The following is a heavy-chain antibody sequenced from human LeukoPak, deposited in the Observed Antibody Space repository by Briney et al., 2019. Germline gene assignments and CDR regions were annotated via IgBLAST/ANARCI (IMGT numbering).Heavy chain of an antibody. V-gene: IGHV3-23*01. D-gene: IGHD3-10*01. CDR1: GFTFSSSG. J-gene: IGHJ4*02. CDR3: ARGRTYDYGSFDY. CDR2: ISGSGGTT. Sequence: GGSLRLSCAASGFTFSSSGMSWVRQAPGKGLEWVSTISGSGGTTYYADPVKGRFTISRDNSENTLYLQMNSLRAEDTAVYYCARGRTYDYGSFDYWGQGTLVTVSS.